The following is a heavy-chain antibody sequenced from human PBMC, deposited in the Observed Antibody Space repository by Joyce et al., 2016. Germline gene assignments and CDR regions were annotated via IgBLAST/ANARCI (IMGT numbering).Heavy chain of an antibody. D-gene: IGHD1-26*01. J-gene: IGHJ4*02. Sequence: QVQLQESGPGLVKPSQTLSLTCTVSGGSIRSASYYWSWIRQHPGKGLEWIGYIFYTGSTYDNPSLKSRVNISIDTANNQFSLKLTSMTAADAAVYYCARDRGGSFLDYWGQGTLVTVSS. CDR2: IFYTGST. CDR3: ARDRGGSFLDY. V-gene: IGHV4-31*03. CDR1: GGSIRSASYY.